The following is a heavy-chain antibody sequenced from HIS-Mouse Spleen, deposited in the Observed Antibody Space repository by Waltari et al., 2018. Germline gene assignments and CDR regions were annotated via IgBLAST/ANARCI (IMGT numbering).Heavy chain of an antibody. CDR3: ARGEGRELKVDY. D-gene: IGHD1-7*01. J-gene: IGHJ4*02. CDR2: IYYSGSP. CDR1: GGSISSGGYY. V-gene: IGHV4-31*03. Sequence: QVQLQESGPGLVKPSQTLSLTCTVSGGSISSGGYYWSWIRQHPGKGLEWSGCIYYSGSPYYSPSLKRRVTISVAPSKNQFSLKLSSVTAADTAVYYCARGEGRELKVDYWGQGTLVTVSS.